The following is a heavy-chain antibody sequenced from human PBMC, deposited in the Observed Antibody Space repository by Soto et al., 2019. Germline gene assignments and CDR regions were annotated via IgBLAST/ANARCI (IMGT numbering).Heavy chain of an antibody. J-gene: IGHJ5*02. CDR1: GGSISSSSYY. D-gene: IGHD1-7*01. Sequence: SETLSLTCTVSGGSISSSSYYWVLIRQPPGKGLEWIGSIYYSGSTYYNPSLKSRVTISVDTSKNQFSLKLSSVTAADTAVYYCASRWDYPAGPPGDTWFDPWGQATLVSVSS. CDR3: ASRWDYPAGPPGDTWFDP. CDR2: IYYSGST. V-gene: IGHV4-39*01.